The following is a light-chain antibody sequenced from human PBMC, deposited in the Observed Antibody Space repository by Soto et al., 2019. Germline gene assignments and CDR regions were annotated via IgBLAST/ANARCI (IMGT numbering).Light chain of an antibody. CDR2: EVS. J-gene: IGLJ2*01. CDR3: SSYTTNTTLR. V-gene: IGLV2-14*01. CDR1: SSDVGAHKF. Sequence: QSALTQPASVSGSPGQSITISCTGTSSDVGAHKFVSWYQQHPGKAPKLIFYEVSNRPPGLSDRFSGSKSGTTASLTISGLQAEDEADYFCSSYTTNTTLRFGGGTKVTVL.